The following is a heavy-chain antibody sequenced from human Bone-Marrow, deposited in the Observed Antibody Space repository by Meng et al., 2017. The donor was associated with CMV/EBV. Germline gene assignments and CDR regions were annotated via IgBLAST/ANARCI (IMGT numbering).Heavy chain of an antibody. D-gene: IGHD3-3*01. CDR1: GFTFSNYN. Sequence: GGSLRLSYVASGFTFSNYNMNWVRQAPGKGLEWVSSISSTSGYIYYADSLKGRFTISRDNAKNSLYLQMNSLRAEDTAVYYCARGATTSYDFWSGYYPGLMDVWGQGTTVTVSS. J-gene: IGHJ6*02. V-gene: IGHV3-21*01. CDR3: ARGATTSYDFWSGYYPGLMDV. CDR2: ISSTSGYI.